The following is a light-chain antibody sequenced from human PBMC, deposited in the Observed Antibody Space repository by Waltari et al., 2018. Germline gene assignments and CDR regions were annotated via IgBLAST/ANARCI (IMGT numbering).Light chain of an antibody. CDR2: YAS. V-gene: IGKV6-21*01. CDR1: QSIGSS. CDR3: HQSSSLPLT. J-gene: IGKJ4*01. Sequence: IVLTQSLLFLSMTRKEKVNNTCRASQSIGSSLHWYQQKPDQSPKLLIKYASQSFSGVPSRFSGSGSGTDFTLTINSLEAEDAATYYCHQSSSLPLTFGGGTKVEIK.